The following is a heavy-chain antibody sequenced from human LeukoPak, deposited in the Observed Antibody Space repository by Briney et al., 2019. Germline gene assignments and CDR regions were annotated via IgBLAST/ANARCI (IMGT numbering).Heavy chain of an antibody. Sequence: GGSLRLSCAASGFTFSSYAMSWVRRAPGKGLEWVSAISGSGGSTYYADSVKGRFTISRDNSKNTLYLQMNSLRAEDTAVYYCAKSGYCSGGSCPPDLDDWFDPWGQGTLVTVSS. D-gene: IGHD2-15*01. CDR2: ISGSGGST. V-gene: IGHV3-23*01. CDR1: GFTFSSYA. J-gene: IGHJ5*02. CDR3: AKSGYCSGGSCPPDLDDWFDP.